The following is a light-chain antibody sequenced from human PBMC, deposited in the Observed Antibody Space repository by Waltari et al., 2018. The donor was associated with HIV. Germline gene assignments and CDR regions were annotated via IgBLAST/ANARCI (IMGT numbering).Light chain of an antibody. J-gene: IGLJ2*01. CDR1: SSDVGGYNY. CDR3: SSYAGSNNVV. V-gene: IGLV2-8*01. Sequence: QSALTQPPSASGSPGQSVTISCTGTSSDVGGYNYVSWYQQHPGKAPKHMIYEVNKRPSGVPDRFSGSKSGNPASLTVSGLQAEDEADYYCSSYAGSNNVVFGGGTKLTVL. CDR2: EVN.